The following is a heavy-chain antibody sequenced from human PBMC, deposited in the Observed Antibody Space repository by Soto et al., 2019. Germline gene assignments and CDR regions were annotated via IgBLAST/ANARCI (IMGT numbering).Heavy chain of an antibody. J-gene: IGHJ4*02. CDR3: AHSALHMITFGGVGVTGYDY. V-gene: IGHV2-5*02. D-gene: IGHD3-16*01. Sequence: QITLKESGPTLVKPTQTLTLTCTFSGFSLSTSGVGVGWIRQPPGKTLEWLALIYWDDDKRYSPSLKSRLTITKDTSKNQVVLTMTNMDPVDTATYYCAHSALHMITFGGVGVTGYDYWGQGTLVTVSS. CDR1: GFSLSTSGVG. CDR2: IYWDDDK.